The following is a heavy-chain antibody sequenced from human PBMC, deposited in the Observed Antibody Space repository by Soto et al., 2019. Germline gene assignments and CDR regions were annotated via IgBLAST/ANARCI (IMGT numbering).Heavy chain of an antibody. CDR3: ATYYGNYAGGEFFQH. V-gene: IGHV3-23*01. CDR1: GFTFSSYA. D-gene: IGHD4-17*01. CDR2: ITSSGRST. J-gene: IGHJ1*01. Sequence: VQLLESGGGLVQPGGSLRLSCAPSGFTFSSYAMNWVRQAPGKGLEWVSAITSSGRSTWYADSVKGRFTISRDNSKNTLYLQMNSLRAEDTAVYYCATYYGNYAGGEFFQHWGQGTRLTVSS.